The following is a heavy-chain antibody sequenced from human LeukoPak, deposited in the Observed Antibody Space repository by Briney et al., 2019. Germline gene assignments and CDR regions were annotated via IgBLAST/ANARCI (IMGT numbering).Heavy chain of an antibody. D-gene: IGHD6-13*01. J-gene: IGHJ4*02. CDR1: EFISTSVA. CDR3: AKGSAGSRPYYFDY. Sequence: SLRPSCAVAEFISTSVAMIWVSQPDGGGLEWVSAITGGGDSTYHADSVDGRFTISRDNSESMVYLQMSSLRVEVTSVYYCAKGSAGSRPYYFDYWGQGTLVTVSS. CDR2: ITGGGDST. V-gene: IGHV3-23*01.